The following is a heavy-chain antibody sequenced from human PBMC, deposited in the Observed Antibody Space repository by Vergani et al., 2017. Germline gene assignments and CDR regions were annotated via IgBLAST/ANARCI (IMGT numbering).Heavy chain of an antibody. Sequence: QVQLQQWGAGLLKPSETLSLTCAVYGGSFSGYYWGWIRQPPGKGLEWIGSIYHSGSTYYNPSLKSRVTISVDTSKNQFSLKLSSVTAADTAVYYCATLSLYDILTGFHDAFDIWGQGTMVTVSS. V-gene: IGHV4-34*01. CDR2: IYHSGST. D-gene: IGHD3-9*01. CDR3: ATLSLYDILTGFHDAFDI. CDR1: GGSFSGYY. J-gene: IGHJ3*02.